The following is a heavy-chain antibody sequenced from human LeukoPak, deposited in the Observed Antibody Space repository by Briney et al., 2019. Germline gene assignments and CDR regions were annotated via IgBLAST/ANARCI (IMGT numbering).Heavy chain of an antibody. J-gene: IGHJ4*02. CDR3: ARDGGGGYNQIDF. CDR2: INSDGSDT. D-gene: IGHD5-24*01. CDR1: GFTFSNFW. Sequence: GGSLRLSCAASGFTFSNFWMHWVRQAPGKGLVWVSRINSDGSDTSYADSVKGRFTISRDNSKSTLFLQMNSLRAEDTAVYYCARDGGGGYNQIDFWGQGTLVTVSS. V-gene: IGHV3-74*01.